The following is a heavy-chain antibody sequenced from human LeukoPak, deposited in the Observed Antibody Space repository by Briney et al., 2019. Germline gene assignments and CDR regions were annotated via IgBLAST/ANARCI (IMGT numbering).Heavy chain of an antibody. CDR3: ATVYFRAQNYFDY. CDR2: FDPEDGET. J-gene: IGHJ4*02. CDR1: GYTLTELS. Sequence: ASVKVSCKVSGYTLTELSMHWVRQAPGKGLEWMGGFDPEDGETIYAQKFQGRVTMTEDTSTDTAYMELSSLSSEDTAVYYCATVYFRAQNYFDYWGQGTLVTVSS. V-gene: IGHV1-24*01. D-gene: IGHD3-9*01.